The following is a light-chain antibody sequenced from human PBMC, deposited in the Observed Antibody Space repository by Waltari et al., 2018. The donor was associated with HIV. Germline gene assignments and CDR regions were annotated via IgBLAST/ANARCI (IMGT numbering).Light chain of an antibody. J-gene: IGLJ1*01. Sequence: QSVLTQPPSVSGAPGQRVTISRTGSSSNIVAGYHVHWYQQLPGTAPKLLIYGNSNRPSGVPDRFSGSKSGTSASLAITGLQAEDEADYYCQSHDSSLSGYVFGTGTKVTVL. CDR3: QSHDSSLSGYV. CDR1: SSNIVAGYH. V-gene: IGLV1-40*01. CDR2: GNS.